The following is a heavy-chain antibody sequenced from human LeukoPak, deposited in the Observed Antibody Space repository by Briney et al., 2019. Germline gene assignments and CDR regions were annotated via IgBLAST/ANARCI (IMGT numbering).Heavy chain of an antibody. J-gene: IGHJ4*02. V-gene: IGHV3-53*01. D-gene: IGHD6-19*01. CDR3: AKFRADSSGWPFDY. CDR2: IYTGGST. CDR1: GFTVSDNY. Sequence: GESLRLSCAASGFTVSDNYMSWVRQAPGEGLEWVSVIYTGGSTYYADSVKGRFAISRDNSKDTLYLQMNSLRAEDTAIYYCAKFRADSSGWPFDYWGQGTLVTVSS.